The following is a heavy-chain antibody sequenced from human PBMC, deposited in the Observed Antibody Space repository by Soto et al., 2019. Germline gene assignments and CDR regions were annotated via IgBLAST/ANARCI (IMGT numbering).Heavy chain of an antibody. J-gene: IGHJ6*02. V-gene: IGHV1-46*01. D-gene: IGHD3-3*01. CDR2: INPSGGST. CDR1: GSTFTSYY. Sequence: ASVKASCKASGSTFTSYYMHWVRQAPGQGLEWMGIINPSGGSTSYAQKFQGRVTMTRDTSTSTVYMELSSLRSEDTAVYYCAREDDQPTQDYNGMDVWGQGTTVAVSS. CDR3: AREDDQPTQDYNGMDV.